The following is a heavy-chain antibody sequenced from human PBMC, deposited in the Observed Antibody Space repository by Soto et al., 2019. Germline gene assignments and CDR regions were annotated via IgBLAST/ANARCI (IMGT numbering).Heavy chain of an antibody. V-gene: IGHV1-2*02. Sequence: QVQLVQSGAEVKKPGASVKVSCKASGYTFTGYYIHWVRQAPGQGLEWMGWINPNSGGTNYAQKFQGGVTMTRDTSISTAYMEMSRLKSDDTAVYYCVRGSVAANYYYYGMDVWGQGTTVTVSS. CDR2: INPNSGGT. D-gene: IGHD2-21*02. J-gene: IGHJ6*02. CDR3: VRGSVAANYYYYGMDV. CDR1: GYTFTGYY.